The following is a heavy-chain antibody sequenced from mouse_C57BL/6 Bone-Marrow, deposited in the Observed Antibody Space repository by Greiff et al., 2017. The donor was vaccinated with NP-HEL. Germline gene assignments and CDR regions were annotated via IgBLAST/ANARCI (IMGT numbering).Heavy chain of an antibody. CDR1: GFTFSDYY. CDR3: ERVLWCYYAMDY. V-gene: IGHV5-16*01. Sequence: EVKVVQSEGGLVQPGSSMKLSCTASGFTFSDYYMAWVRQVPEQGLEWVANINYDGSCTYYLDSLKGRFIISRDNANNILYMQLSSLKSEDTATNRCERVLWCYYAMDYWGQGTSVTVSS. J-gene: IGHJ4*01. D-gene: IGHD1-1*02. CDR2: INYDGSCT.